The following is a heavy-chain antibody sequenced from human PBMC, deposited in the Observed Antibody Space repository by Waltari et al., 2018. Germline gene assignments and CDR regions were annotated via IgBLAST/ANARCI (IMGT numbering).Heavy chain of an antibody. CDR3: ARYGPRGYDHYWYFDL. V-gene: IGHV3-48*01. CDR1: GFPFNIYS. J-gene: IGHJ2*01. Sequence: EVQLVESGGGLVQPGGSLRLSCAASGFPFNIYSMNWVRQAPGKGLEWVSYITSTSTTIRYADSVKGRFTISRDNAKNSLYLQMSSLRTEDTAVYYCARYGPRGYDHYWYFDLWGRGTLVTVSS. CDR2: ITSTSTTI. D-gene: IGHD3-10*01.